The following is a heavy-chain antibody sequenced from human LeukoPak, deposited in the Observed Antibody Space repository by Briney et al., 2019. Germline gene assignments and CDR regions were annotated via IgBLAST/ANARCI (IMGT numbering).Heavy chain of an antibody. CDR1: GFTFSSYA. J-gene: IGHJ4*02. D-gene: IGHD6-19*01. CDR3: AKDYGYSSGWYVDY. Sequence: SGGSLRLSCAASGFTFSSYAMSWVRQAPGKGLEWVSDISGSGGSTYYADSVKGRFTISRDNSKNTLYLQMNSLRAEDTALYYCAKDYGYSSGWYVDYWGQGTLVTVSS. CDR2: ISGSGGST. V-gene: IGHV3-23*01.